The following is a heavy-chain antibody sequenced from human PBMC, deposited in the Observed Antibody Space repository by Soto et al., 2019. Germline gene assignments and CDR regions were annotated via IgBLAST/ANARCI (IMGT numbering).Heavy chain of an antibody. V-gene: IGHV4-31*03. J-gene: IGHJ6*02. D-gene: IGHD2-2*01. CDR3: ASFSSTSWGTYYYYYGMDV. CDR1: GGSISSGGYY. CDR2: IYYSGGT. Sequence: TVSGGSISSGGYYWSWIRQHPGEGLEWIGYIYYSGGTYYNPSLKSRVTISVDTSKNQFSLKLSSVTAADTAVYYCASFSSTSWGTYYYYYGMDVWGQGTTVTVSS.